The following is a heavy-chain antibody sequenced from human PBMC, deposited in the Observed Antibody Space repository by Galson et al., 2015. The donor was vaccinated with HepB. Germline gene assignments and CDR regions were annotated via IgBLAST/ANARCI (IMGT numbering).Heavy chain of an antibody. CDR1: GGSFSGYY. J-gene: IGHJ5*02. CDR3: ARGGHTVATMYYCSDP. D-gene: IGHD5-12*01. V-gene: IGHV4-34*01. CDR2: INHSGST. Sequence: LSLTCAVYGGSFSGYYWNWIRQPPGKGLEWIGEINHSGSTNYNASLKSRVTMSVDTSKNQFSLKLSSVTAADTAVYYCARGGHTVATMYYCSDPWGQGTLVTVSS.